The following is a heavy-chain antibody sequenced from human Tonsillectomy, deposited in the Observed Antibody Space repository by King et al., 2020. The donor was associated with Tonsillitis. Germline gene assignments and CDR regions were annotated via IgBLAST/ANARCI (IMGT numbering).Heavy chain of an antibody. V-gene: IGHV4-59*01. CDR3: AAGDCSGGSCYSAAFDI. D-gene: IGHD2-15*01. Sequence: VQLQESGPGLVKPSETLSLTCTVSGGSISSYYCNWIRQPPGKGLEWIGYIYYSGSTNYNPSLKSRVTISVDTSKNQFSLKLSSVTAADTAVYYCAAGDCSGGSCYSAAFDIWGQGTMVTVSS. J-gene: IGHJ3*02. CDR1: GGSISSYY. CDR2: IYYSGST.